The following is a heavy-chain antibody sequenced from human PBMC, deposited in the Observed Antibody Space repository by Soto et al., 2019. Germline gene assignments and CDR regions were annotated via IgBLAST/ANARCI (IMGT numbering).Heavy chain of an antibody. CDR3: ARRGYNLNFDY. V-gene: IGHV4-39*01. CDR1: GGSISSSSYY. Sequence: SETLSLTCTVSGGSISSSSYYWGWIRQPPGKGLEWIGSIYYSGSTYYNPSLKSRVTISVDTSKNQFSLKLSSVTAADTAVYHCARRGYNLNFDYWGQGTLVTVSS. CDR2: IYYSGST. J-gene: IGHJ4*02. D-gene: IGHD3-10*01.